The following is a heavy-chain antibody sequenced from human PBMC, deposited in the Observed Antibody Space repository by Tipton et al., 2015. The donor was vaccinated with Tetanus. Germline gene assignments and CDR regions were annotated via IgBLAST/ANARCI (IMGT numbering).Heavy chain of an antibody. CDR2: VYYDGSA. D-gene: IGHD5-24*01. CDR1: GDSISSSDYY. Sequence: TLSLTCTVSGDSISSSDYYWGWIRQPPGEGLEWIASVYYDGSAYYNPSLKSRITISIDTSGSQFSLKLHSVTAADTAVYYCARGDGSTLHYWGQGTLVTVSS. V-gene: IGHV4-39*01. CDR3: ARGDGSTLHY. J-gene: IGHJ4*02.